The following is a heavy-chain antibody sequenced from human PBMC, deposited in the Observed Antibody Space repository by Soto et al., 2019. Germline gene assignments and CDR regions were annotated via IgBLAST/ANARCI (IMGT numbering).Heavy chain of an antibody. J-gene: IGHJ4*02. CDR2: ITSISTTI. Sequence: GESLKISCAASGFTFSTYTMIWVRQAPGKGLEWVSYITSISTTIYYADSVKGRFTVSRDNAKNSLYLQVNSLRAEDTAVYYCARKMITGSTRGGFDYWGQGTLVTVSS. D-gene: IGHD1-7*01. CDR1: GFTFSTYT. CDR3: ARKMITGSTRGGFDY. V-gene: IGHV3-48*01.